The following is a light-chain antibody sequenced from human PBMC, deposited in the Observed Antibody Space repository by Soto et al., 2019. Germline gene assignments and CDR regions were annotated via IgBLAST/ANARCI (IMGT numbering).Light chain of an antibody. J-gene: IGKJ5*01. CDR3: QQFGGSPPIT. CDR1: QSISSNY. V-gene: IGKV3-20*01. CDR2: GAS. Sequence: EIVWTQSPGTLSLSPGERATLSCRASQSISSNYLAWYQQTPGQAPRLLIYGASHRATVIPDRFSGSGSGTDFPLTISRLEPEDFAVYYCQQFGGSPPITFGQGTRLDIK.